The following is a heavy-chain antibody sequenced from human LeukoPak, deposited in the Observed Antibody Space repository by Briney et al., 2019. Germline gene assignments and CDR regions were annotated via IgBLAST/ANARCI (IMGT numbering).Heavy chain of an antibody. CDR1: GFNFRSNS. CDR3: ARDGGGPDAYDI. Sequence: GGSLRLSCAASGFNFRSNSMNWVREAPGKGLEWVSHIASASSSIHDADSVKSRFTISRDNAKTSLYLQMNSLGAEDTAVYYCARDGGGPDAYDIWGQGTMVTVSS. V-gene: IGHV3-48*01. CDR2: IASASSSI. J-gene: IGHJ3*02.